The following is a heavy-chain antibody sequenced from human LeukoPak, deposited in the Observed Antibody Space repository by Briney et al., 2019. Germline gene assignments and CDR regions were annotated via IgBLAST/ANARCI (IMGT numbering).Heavy chain of an antibody. V-gene: IGHV1-18*01. CDR1: GYTFTSYG. Sequence: ASVKVSCAASGYTFTSYGISWVRQAPGQGLEWMGWISAYNGNTNYAQKLQGRVTMTTDTSTSTAYMELRSLRSDDTAVYYCARRNYDFWSGYLYGMDVWGQGTTVTVSS. D-gene: IGHD3-3*01. CDR3: ARRNYDFWSGYLYGMDV. CDR2: ISAYNGNT. J-gene: IGHJ6*02.